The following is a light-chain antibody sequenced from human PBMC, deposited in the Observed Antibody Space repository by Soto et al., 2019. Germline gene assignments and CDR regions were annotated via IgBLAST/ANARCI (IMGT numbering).Light chain of an antibody. CDR3: PKYNSAPRT. Sequence: DIQMTQSPSSLSASVGDRVTITCRASQGISNYLAWYQQKPGKVPKLLIYAASTLQSGVPSRFSGSGSGTDFTLTISSLQTEDGATYYCPKYNSAPRTFGQGTRLEIK. J-gene: IGKJ5*01. V-gene: IGKV1-27*01. CDR1: QGISNY. CDR2: AAS.